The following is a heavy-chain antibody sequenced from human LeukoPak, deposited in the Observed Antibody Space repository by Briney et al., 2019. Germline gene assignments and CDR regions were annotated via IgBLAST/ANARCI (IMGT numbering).Heavy chain of an antibody. CDR3: ATALQSYDYVWGSYRPSFDY. D-gene: IGHD3-16*02. CDR1: GYTLTELS. J-gene: IGHJ4*02. Sequence: ASVKVSCKVSGYTLTELSMHWVRRAPGKGLEWMGGFDPEDGEIIYAQKFQGRVTMTEDTSTDTAYMELSSLRSEDTAVYYCATALQSYDYVWGSYRPSFDYWGQGTLVTVSS. V-gene: IGHV1-24*01. CDR2: FDPEDGEI.